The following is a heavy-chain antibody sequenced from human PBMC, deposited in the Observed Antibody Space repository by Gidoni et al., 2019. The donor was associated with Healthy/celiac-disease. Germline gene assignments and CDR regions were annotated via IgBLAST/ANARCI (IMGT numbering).Heavy chain of an antibody. CDR3: ARHSPSAGKNYSYYYYMDV. Sequence: EVQLVQSGAEVKKPGESLRIYCKGYGYSFTSYWIGWVRQMPGKGLEWMGIIYPGDSDTRYSPSFQGQVTISADKSISTAYLQWSSLKASDTAMYYCARHSPSAGKNYSYYYYMDVWGKGTTVTVSS. J-gene: IGHJ6*03. V-gene: IGHV5-51*01. CDR1: GYSFTSYW. CDR2: IYPGDSDT. D-gene: IGHD6-13*01.